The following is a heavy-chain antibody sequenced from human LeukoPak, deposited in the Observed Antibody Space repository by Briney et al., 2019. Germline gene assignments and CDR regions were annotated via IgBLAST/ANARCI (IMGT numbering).Heavy chain of an antibody. Sequence: GGSLRLSCSASGFTFSNYAMHWVRQAPGKGLEYVSAISSNGGSTYYADSVKGRFTISRDNAQNTLYLQMNSLRAEDTAVYYCAGNLYTRFGDCWGQGALVTVSS. CDR3: AGNLYTRFGDC. D-gene: IGHD2-2*01. CDR1: GFTFSNYA. V-gene: IGHV3-64*04. J-gene: IGHJ4*02. CDR2: ISSNGGST.